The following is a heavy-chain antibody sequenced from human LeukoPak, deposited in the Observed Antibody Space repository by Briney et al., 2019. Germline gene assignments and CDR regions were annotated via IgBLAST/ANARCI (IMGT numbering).Heavy chain of an antibody. J-gene: IGHJ4*02. CDR2: ISYDGSNK. V-gene: IGHV3-30-3*01. Sequence: GGSLRLSCAASGFTFSSYAMHWVRQAPGKGLEWVAVISYDGSNKYYADSVKGRFTISRDNSKNTLYLQMNSLRAEDTAVYYCARGELQEDYFDYWGQGTLVTVSS. CDR3: ARGELQEDYFDY. CDR1: GFTFSSYA. D-gene: IGHD1-26*01.